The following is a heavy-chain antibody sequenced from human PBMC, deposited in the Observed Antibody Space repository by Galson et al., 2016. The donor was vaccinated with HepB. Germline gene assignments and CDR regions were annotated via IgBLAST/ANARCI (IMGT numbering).Heavy chain of an antibody. V-gene: IGHV1-69*10. CDR1: GDIPSIFA. CDR2: ISPRFGLV. CDR3: AGVGAANLFDF. Sequence: SVKVSCKASGDIPSIFAFNWVRQAPGQGLEWMGGISPRFGLVNYAQKFQGRVTITEDTSTSTAYMELSSLRSDDTAVYYCAGVGAANLFDFWGQGTLVAVSS. J-gene: IGHJ4*02. D-gene: IGHD3-16*01.